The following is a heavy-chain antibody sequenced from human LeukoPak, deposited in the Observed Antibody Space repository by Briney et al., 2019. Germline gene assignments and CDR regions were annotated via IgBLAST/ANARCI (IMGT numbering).Heavy chain of an antibody. CDR1: GFTFSSYW. D-gene: IGHD3-22*01. CDR3: ARGGDYYDSSGPIDY. J-gene: IGHJ4*02. V-gene: IGHV3-7*01. Sequence: PGGSLRLSCAASGFTFSSYWMSWVRQAPGKGLEWVANIKQDGSEKYYVDSVKGRFTISRDNAKNSLYLQMNSLRAEDTAVYYCARGGDYYDSSGPIDYWGQGTRVTVSS. CDR2: IKQDGSEK.